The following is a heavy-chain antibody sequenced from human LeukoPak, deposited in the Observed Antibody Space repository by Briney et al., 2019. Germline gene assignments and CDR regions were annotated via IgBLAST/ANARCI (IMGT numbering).Heavy chain of an antibody. D-gene: IGHD3-10*01. Sequence: GGSLRLSCAASGFTFSSYEMNWVRQAPGKGLEWVSYISSSGSTIYYADSVKGRFTISRDNAKNSLYLQMNSLRAEDTAVYYCARTPRSGSYPSYYYYYMDVWGKGTTVTISS. J-gene: IGHJ6*03. CDR2: ISSSGSTI. V-gene: IGHV3-48*03. CDR1: GFTFSSYE. CDR3: ARTPRSGSYPSYYYYYMDV.